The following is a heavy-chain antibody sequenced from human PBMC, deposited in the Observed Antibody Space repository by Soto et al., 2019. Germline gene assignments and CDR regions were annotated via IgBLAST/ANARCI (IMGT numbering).Heavy chain of an antibody. D-gene: IGHD2-8*01. CDR1: GGSISSSSYY. J-gene: IGHJ4*02. V-gene: IGHV4-39*01. CDR2: IYYSGST. CDR3: ARHALRTGDLDY. Sequence: SETLSLTCTVSGGSISSSSYYWGWIRQPPGKGLEWIGSIYYSGSTYYNPSLKSRVTISVDTSKNQFSLKLSSVTAADTAVYYCARHALRTGDLDYWGQGTLVTVSS.